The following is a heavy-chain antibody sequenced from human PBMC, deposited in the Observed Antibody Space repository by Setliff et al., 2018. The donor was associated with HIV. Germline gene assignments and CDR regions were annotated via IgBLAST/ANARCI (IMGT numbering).Heavy chain of an antibody. CDR3: ARETRGYYDILTGLYYFDY. CDR1: GDSITSGHFY. CDR2: ILDGRVT. Sequence: SETLSLTCTVSGDSITSGHFYWGWIRQAPGKGLEWIGNILDGRVTFFNPSLRGRVTISVDASKNQVSLNLRSVTAADTAVYYCARETRGYYDILTGLYYFDYWGQGTLVTVSS. V-gene: IGHV4-39*07. D-gene: IGHD3-9*01. J-gene: IGHJ4*02.